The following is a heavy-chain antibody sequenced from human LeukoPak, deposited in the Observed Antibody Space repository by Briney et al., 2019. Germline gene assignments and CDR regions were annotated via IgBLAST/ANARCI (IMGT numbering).Heavy chain of an antibody. CDR3: ARTYKFLEDY. V-gene: IGHV4-4*02. D-gene: IGHD1-14*01. Sequence: SETLSLTCAVSGGSISSSNWWSWVRQPPGKGLEWIGEIYHSGSTNYNPSLKSRVTISVDTSKNQFSLRLNSVTAADTAVYYCARTYKFLEDYWGQGTLVTVSS. CDR2: IYHSGST. CDR1: GGSISSSNW. J-gene: IGHJ4*02.